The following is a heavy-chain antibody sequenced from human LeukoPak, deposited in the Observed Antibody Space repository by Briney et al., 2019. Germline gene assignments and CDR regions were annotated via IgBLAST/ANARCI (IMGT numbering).Heavy chain of an antibody. V-gene: IGHV4-30-2*01. Sequence: PSQTLSLTCAVSGGSISSGGYSWSWIRQPPGKGLEWIGYIYHSGSTYYNPSLKSRVTISVDRSKNQFSLKLSSVTAADTAVYYCARAVGSSGPYNWFDPWGQETLVTVSS. CDR1: GGSISSGGYS. CDR3: ARAVGSSGPYNWFDP. J-gene: IGHJ5*02. D-gene: IGHD3-22*01. CDR2: IYHSGST.